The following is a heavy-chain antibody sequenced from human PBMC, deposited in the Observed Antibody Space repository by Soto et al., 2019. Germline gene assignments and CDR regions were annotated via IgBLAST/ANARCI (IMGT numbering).Heavy chain of an antibody. Sequence: EVQLLESGGGLVQPGGSLRLSCAASGFTFSSYAMSWVRQAPGKGLEWVSAISGSGGSTHYADSVKGRFTISRDNSKNTLYLQMNSLRAEDSAVYYCAKDRGYSYGFDYYDMDVWGQGTTVTVSS. CDR1: GFTFSSYA. D-gene: IGHD5-18*01. CDR3: AKDRGYSYGFDYYDMDV. J-gene: IGHJ6*02. V-gene: IGHV3-23*01. CDR2: ISGSGGST.